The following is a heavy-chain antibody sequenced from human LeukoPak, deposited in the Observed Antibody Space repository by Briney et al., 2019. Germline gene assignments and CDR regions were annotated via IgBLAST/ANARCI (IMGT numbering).Heavy chain of an antibody. CDR3: ARRPYYDKFDY. D-gene: IGHD3-9*01. CDR1: GGSFGGYY. V-gene: IGHV4-34*01. CDR2: INHSGST. Sequence: SETLSLTCAVYGGSFGGYYWSWIRQPPGKGLEWIGEINHSGSTNYNPSLKSRVTISVDTSKNQFSLKLSSVTAADTAVYYCARRPYYDKFDYWGQGTLVTVSS. J-gene: IGHJ4*02.